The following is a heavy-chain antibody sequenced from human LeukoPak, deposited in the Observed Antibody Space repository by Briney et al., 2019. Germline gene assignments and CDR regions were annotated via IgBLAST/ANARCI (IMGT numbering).Heavy chain of an antibody. CDR2: IKQDGSEK. CDR1: GFTFSSYW. V-gene: IGHV3-7*04. Sequence: GGSLRLSCAASGFTFSSYWMSWVRQAPGKGLEWVANIKQDGSEKHYVDSVKGRFTISRDNAKNSLYLQMNSLRAEDTAVYYCARGRMLYYYDSSGYPFDYWGQGSLVTVSS. D-gene: IGHD3-22*01. J-gene: IGHJ4*02. CDR3: ARGRMLYYYDSSGYPFDY.